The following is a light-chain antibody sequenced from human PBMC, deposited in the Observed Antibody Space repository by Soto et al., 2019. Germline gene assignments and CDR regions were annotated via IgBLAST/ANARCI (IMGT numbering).Light chain of an antibody. J-gene: IGKJ2*01. Sequence: DIVLTQSPLSLPVTPGEPASISCRSSQSLFDHDDGNTYLDWYLQRPGQSPQLLIYTLSYRAPGVPDRFSGSGSGTDFTLKISRLETEDVGAYYCMQRIEFPYTFGQGTKLEI. CDR2: TLS. V-gene: IGKV2-40*01. CDR1: QSLFDHDDGNTY. CDR3: MQRIEFPYT.